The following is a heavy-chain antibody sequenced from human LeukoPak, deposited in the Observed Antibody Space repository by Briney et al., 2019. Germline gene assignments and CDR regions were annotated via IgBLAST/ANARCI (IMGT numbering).Heavy chain of an antibody. D-gene: IGHD3-16*02. V-gene: IGHV3-9*01. CDR3: ARGSLRGHYYYYYMDV. Sequence: PGGSLRLSCAASGFIFDDYAMHWVRQAPGKGLEWVSGISWNSNTIGYADSVKGRFTISRDNAKYSLYLQMNSLRAEDTAVYYCARGSLRGHYYYYYMDVWGKGTTVTVSS. J-gene: IGHJ6*03. CDR2: ISWNSNTI. CDR1: GFIFDDYA.